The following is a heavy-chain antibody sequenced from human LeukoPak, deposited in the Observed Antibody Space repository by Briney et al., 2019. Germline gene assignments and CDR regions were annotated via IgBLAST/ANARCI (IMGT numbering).Heavy chain of an antibody. CDR2: INHSGST. D-gene: IGHD3-10*01. J-gene: IGHJ4*02. Sequence: SETLSLTCAVYGGSFSGYYWSWIRQPPGKGLEWIGEINHSGSTNYNPSLKSRVTISVDTSKNQFSLRLSSVTAADTAVYYCARGPFVYYGLGSYRKGYFDYWGQGTLVTVSS. CDR3: ARGPFVYYGLGSYRKGYFDY. V-gene: IGHV4-34*01. CDR1: GGSFSGYY.